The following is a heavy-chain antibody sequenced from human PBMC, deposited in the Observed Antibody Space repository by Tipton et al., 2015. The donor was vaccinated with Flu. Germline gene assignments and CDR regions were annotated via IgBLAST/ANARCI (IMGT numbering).Heavy chain of an antibody. V-gene: IGHV5-51*01. J-gene: IGHJ6*02. CDR1: GYIFTNYW. CDR2: IYPGHSQT. CDR3: ARHNGDIEITGDYFYYFGVDV. Sequence: QSGAEVKKPGESLKISCKGSGYIFTNYWIAWVRQMPGKGLEWMGAIYPGHSQTTYSPSFQGQVTISVDKSISTAYLHWSSLKASDSAMFYCARHNGDIEITGDYFYYFGVDVWGQGTTVSVSS. D-gene: IGHD5-12*01.